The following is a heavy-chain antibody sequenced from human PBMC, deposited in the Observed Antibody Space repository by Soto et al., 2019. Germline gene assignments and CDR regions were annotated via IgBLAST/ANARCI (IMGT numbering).Heavy chain of an antibody. CDR2: ISYSDSP. V-gene: IGHV4-39*01. CDR3: ARHNPTSGVLGIVISLRY. Sequence: SETLSLTCTVSGDSISSSSYYWGWIRQPPGKGLEWVGGISYSDSPYYNPSLKSRVTISVDSSKNQFSLKLSSVTAADTAMYYCARHNPTSGVLGIVISLRYWXQGTLVTVSS. D-gene: IGHD3-3*01. CDR1: GDSISSSSYY. J-gene: IGHJ4*02.